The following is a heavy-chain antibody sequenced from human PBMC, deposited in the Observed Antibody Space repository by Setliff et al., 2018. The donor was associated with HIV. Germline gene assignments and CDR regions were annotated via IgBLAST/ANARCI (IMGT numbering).Heavy chain of an antibody. J-gene: IGHJ4*02. D-gene: IGHD4-17*01. CDR1: GYTFTSYY. CDR3: ARSPGDYLFDY. Sequence: ASVKVSCKASGYTFTSYYLHWVRQAPGQGLEWMGGIIPIFGTANYAQKFQGRVTITTDESTSTAYMELSSLRSEDTAVYYCARSPGDYLFDYWGQGTLVTVSS. CDR2: IIPIFGTA. V-gene: IGHV1-69*05.